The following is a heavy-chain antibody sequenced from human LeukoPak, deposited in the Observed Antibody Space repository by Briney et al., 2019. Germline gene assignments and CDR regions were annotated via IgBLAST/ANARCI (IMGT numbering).Heavy chain of an antibody. CDR1: GYTFTGYY. J-gene: IGHJ3*01. V-gene: IGHV1-2*02. Sequence: ASVKVSCKASGYTFTGYYMHWVRQAPGQGLEWMGWINPNTGGTKYAQEFQGRVTMTGDTSLSIVQMELRSLTADDTAMYYCATPVPGYGALDVWGQGTMVTVSS. D-gene: IGHD3-9*01. CDR2: INPNTGGT. CDR3: ATPVPGYGALDV.